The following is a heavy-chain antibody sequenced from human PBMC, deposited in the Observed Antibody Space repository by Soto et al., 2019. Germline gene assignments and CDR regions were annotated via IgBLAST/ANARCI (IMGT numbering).Heavy chain of an antibody. D-gene: IGHD3-22*01. Sequence: GGSLRLSCAASGFTFSSYGMHWVRQAPGKGLEWVAVISYDGSNKYYADSVKGRFTISRDNSKNTLYLQMNSLRAEDTAVYYCAKEDSSNYYYYYGMDVWGQGTTVTAP. CDR3: AKEDSSNYYYYYGMDV. V-gene: IGHV3-30*18. J-gene: IGHJ6*02. CDR2: ISYDGSNK. CDR1: GFTFSSYG.